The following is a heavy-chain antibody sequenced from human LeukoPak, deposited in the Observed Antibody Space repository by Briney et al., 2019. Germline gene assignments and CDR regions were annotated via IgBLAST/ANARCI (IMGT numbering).Heavy chain of an antibody. CDR3: AREGFSRYSGSYYGGEAGTGFDY. CDR2: ISFDGTNK. CDR1: GFTFSSYA. V-gene: IGHV3-30-3*01. J-gene: IGHJ4*02. D-gene: IGHD1-26*01. Sequence: GRSLRLSCATSGFTFSSYALHWVRQAPGKGLEWVALISFDGTNKYYADSVKGRFTISRDNSKNTVYLEMNSLRAEDSAVYYCAREGFSRYSGSYYGGEAGTGFDYWGQGTLVTVSS.